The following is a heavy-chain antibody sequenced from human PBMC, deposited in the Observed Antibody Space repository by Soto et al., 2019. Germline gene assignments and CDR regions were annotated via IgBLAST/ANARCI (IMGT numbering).Heavy chain of an antibody. CDR3: ARVRDDYVWGSYRYNPYYCGMDV. D-gene: IGHD3-16*02. J-gene: IGHJ6*02. Sequence: QVQLVQSGAEVKKPGSSVKFSCKASGGTFSNYPIIWVRRAPGQGLEWMGGIVPIFGAPNYAQKFQGRVPITADKSTTTAYMELRSLSSEDTAVYYCARVRDDYVWGSYRYNPYYCGMDVWGQGTTVTVSS. CDR2: IVPIFGAP. CDR1: GGTFSNYP. V-gene: IGHV1-69*06.